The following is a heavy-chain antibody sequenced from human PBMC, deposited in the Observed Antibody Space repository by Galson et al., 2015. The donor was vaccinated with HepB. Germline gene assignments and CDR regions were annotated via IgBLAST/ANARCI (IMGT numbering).Heavy chain of an antibody. Sequence: SLRLSCAASGFAFSSYWMSWVRQAPGKGLEWVANIKQDGSEKYYVDSVKGRFTISRDNAKNSLYPQMNSLRAEDTAVYYCARWGVIVVVPAAIRLDYYYYMDVWGKGTTVTVSS. CDR1: GFAFSSYW. J-gene: IGHJ6*03. D-gene: IGHD2-2*02. CDR3: ARWGVIVVVPAAIRLDYYYYMDV. V-gene: IGHV3-7*03. CDR2: IKQDGSEK.